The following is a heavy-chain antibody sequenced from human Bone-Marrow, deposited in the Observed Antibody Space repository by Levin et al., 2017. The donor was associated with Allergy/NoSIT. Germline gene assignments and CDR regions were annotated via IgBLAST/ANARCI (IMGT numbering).Heavy chain of an antibody. V-gene: IGHV3-30*18. Sequence: LSLTCAASGFTFSSYGMHWVRQAPGKGLEWVAVISYDGSNKYYADSVKGRFTISRDNSKNTLYLQMNSLRAEDTAVYYCAKEYQRWLQTRTDAFDIWGQGTMVTVSS. CDR2: ISYDGSNK. CDR3: AKEYQRWLQTRTDAFDI. CDR1: GFTFSSYG. J-gene: IGHJ3*02. D-gene: IGHD5-24*01.